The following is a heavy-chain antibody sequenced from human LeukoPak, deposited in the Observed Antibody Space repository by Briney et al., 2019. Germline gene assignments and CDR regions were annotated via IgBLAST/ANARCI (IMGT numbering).Heavy chain of an antibody. D-gene: IGHD5-12*01. J-gene: IGHJ4*02. CDR1: GFTFSSYW. Sequence: GGALRLSCAASGFTFSSYWMSWGRQAPGKGGEWVAHIKQGGIYKPYVPSVKGRFPISRDTAKNSLYLQMDSLRAEDPAVYYCARGGNGVNVGYCDYWGQGTLVTVSS. V-gene: IGHV3-7*04. CDR3: ARGGNGVNVGYCDY. CDR2: IKQGGIYK.